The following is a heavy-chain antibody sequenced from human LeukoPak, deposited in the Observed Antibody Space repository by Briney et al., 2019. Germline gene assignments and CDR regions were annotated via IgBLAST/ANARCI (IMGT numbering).Heavy chain of an antibody. V-gene: IGHV4-4*07. CDR2: IYTSGST. D-gene: IGHD3-10*01. CDR1: GGSISSYY. Sequence: SETLSLTCTVSGGSISSYYWSWIRQPAGKGLEWIGRIYTSGSTNYNPSLKSRVTMSVDTSKNQFSLKLSSVTAADTAVYYCARAYYYGSGSHYNSWFDYWGQGTLVTVSS. J-gene: IGHJ5*01. CDR3: ARAYYYGSGSHYNSWFDY.